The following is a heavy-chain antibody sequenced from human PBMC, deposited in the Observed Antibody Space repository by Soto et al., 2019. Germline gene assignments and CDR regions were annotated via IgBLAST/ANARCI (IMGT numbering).Heavy chain of an antibody. Sequence: GASVKVSCKASGGTFSSYAISWVRQAPGQGLEWMGGIIPIFGTANYAQKFQGRVTITADESTSTAYTELSSLRSEDTAVYYCARLAVAGIRGYYYYGMDVWGQGTTVTVSS. V-gene: IGHV1-69*13. CDR3: ARLAVAGIRGYYYYGMDV. J-gene: IGHJ6*02. CDR2: IIPIFGTA. D-gene: IGHD6-19*01. CDR1: GGTFSSYA.